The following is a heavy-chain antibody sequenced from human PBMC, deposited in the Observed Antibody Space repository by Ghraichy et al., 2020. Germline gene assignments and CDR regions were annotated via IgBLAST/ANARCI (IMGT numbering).Heavy chain of an antibody. D-gene: IGHD3-10*01. Sequence: ASVKVSRKASGYTFTSYGISWVRQAPGQGLEWMGWISAYNGNTNYAQKLQGRVTMTTDTSTSTAYMELRSLRSDDTAVYYCARVSIKAYLNWFDPWGQGTLVTVSS. CDR1: GYTFTSYG. CDR2: ISAYNGNT. CDR3: ARVSIKAYLNWFDP. J-gene: IGHJ5*02. V-gene: IGHV1-18*01.